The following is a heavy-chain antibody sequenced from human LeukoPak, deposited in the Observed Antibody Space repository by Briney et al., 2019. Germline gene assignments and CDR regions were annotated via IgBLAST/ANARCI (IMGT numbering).Heavy chain of an antibody. D-gene: IGHD6-13*01. J-gene: IGHJ4*02. CDR3: AKGRNIAAAGSIDY. CDR2: LSWNSGSI. V-gene: IGHV3-9*01. Sequence: GGSLRLSCAASGFIFDDYAMHWVRQAPGKGLEWVSGLSWNSGSIGYADSVKGRFTISRDNAKNSLYLQMNSLRPEDTAFYYCAKGRNIAAAGSIDYWGQGTLVTVSS. CDR1: GFIFDDYA.